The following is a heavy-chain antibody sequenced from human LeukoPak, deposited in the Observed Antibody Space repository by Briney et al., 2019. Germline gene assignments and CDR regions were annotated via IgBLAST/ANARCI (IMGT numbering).Heavy chain of an antibody. D-gene: IGHD2-2*01. CDR1: GGSISSYF. CDR3: ARDYPAPFDY. V-gene: IGHV4-59*01. Sequence: PSETLSLTCTVSGGSISSYFWSWIRQPPGKGLEWIGYIYYSGSTKYNPSLESRVTISVDTSKNQFSLKVSSVTAADTAVNYCARDYPAPFDYWGQGTLVTVSS. J-gene: IGHJ4*02. CDR2: IYYSGST.